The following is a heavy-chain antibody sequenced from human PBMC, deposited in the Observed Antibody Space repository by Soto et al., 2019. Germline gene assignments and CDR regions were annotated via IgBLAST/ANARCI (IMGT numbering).Heavy chain of an antibody. V-gene: IGHV1-18*04. CDR3: ARDLYNYDRSGWEDAFDM. CDR1: GYIFSSYG. J-gene: IGHJ3*02. D-gene: IGHD3-22*01. CDR2: ISPYNGDT. Sequence: QVQLVQSGAEVRKPGASVKVSCKASGYIFSSYGISWVRQAPGQGLEWMGWISPYNGDTNYAQKLQGRVTMTTDTSKSTAYMELRSLRSDDTAVYYCARDLYNYDRSGWEDAFDMWSQGTMVTVSS.